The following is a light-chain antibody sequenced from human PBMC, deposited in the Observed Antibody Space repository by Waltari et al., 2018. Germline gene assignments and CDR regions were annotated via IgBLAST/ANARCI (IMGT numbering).Light chain of an antibody. CDR1: QCVRSS. Sequence: ELVLTQSPATMSVSPGERVTRSCRASQCVRSSLAWYQQNPGQSPRLLIYGASTRATGSPARFSGSGSGTGFTLTISSLQSEDFALYFCQQYDNWPITFGQGTRLEIK. V-gene: IGKV3-15*01. J-gene: IGKJ5*01. CDR2: GAS. CDR3: QQYDNWPIT.